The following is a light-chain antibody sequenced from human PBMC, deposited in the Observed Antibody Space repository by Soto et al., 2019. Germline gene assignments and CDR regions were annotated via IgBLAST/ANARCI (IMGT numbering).Light chain of an antibody. CDR2: GNR. V-gene: IGLV1-40*01. CDR1: SSNLGAGYD. Sequence: QSVLTQPPSVSGAPGQSVTISCTGTSSNLGAGYDVHWYQQLPGAAPKLVIFGNRNRPSWVPERFSGSKSCTSAALAITGLLEEDEADYYCRASDSGLTAGVFGGGTKLTVL. J-gene: IGLJ3*02. CDR3: RASDSGLTAGV.